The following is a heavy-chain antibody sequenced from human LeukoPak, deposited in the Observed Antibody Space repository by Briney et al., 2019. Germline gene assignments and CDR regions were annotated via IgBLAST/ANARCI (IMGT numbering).Heavy chain of an antibody. CDR3: ARIPAWLGAFGYFDL. V-gene: IGHV3-7*03. J-gene: IGHJ2*01. Sequence: PGGSLRLSCAASGFTFSSYWMSWVRQAPGKGLEWVANIKQDGSEKYYVDSVKGRFTISRDNAKNSLYLQMDSLRAEDTAVYYCARIPAWLGAFGYFDLWGRGTLLTVSS. CDR2: IKQDGSEK. D-gene: IGHD3-10*01. CDR1: GFTFSSYW.